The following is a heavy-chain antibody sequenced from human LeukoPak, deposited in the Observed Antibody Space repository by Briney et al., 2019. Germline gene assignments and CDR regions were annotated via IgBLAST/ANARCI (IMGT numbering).Heavy chain of an antibody. D-gene: IGHD3-16*01. V-gene: IGHV3-64D*06. CDR2: ISRNGGST. Sequence: PGGSLRLSCSASGFTFSSYTVHWVRHAPGKGLEYVSGISRNGGSTYYADSVKGRFTISRDNSKNTLYLQMTSLRAEDTAVYYCVKVCGFMGASSGAFDLWGQGTMVTVSS. J-gene: IGHJ3*01. CDR1: GFTFSSYT. CDR3: VKVCGFMGASSGAFDL.